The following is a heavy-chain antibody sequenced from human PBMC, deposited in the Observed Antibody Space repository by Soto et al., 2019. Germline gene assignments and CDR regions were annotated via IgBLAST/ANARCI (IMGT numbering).Heavy chain of an antibody. V-gene: IGHV3-48*01. CDR1: GFTFSSYS. CDR3: ARDANVLSYVDWLLPGGAFDI. CDR2: ISSSSSTI. Sequence: EVQLVESGGGLVQPGGSLRLSCAASGFTFSSYSMNWVRQAPGKGLEWVSYISSSSSTIYYADSVKGRFTISRDNAKNSLYLQMNSLRAEDTAVYYCARDANVLSYVDWLLPGGAFDILGQGTMVTVSS. D-gene: IGHD3-9*01. J-gene: IGHJ3*02.